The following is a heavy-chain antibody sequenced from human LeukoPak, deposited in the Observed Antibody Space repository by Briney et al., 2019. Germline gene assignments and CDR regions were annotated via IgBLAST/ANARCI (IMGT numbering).Heavy chain of an antibody. Sequence: ASVKVSCKASGYTFTSYYMHWVRQAPGQGLEWMGIINPSGGSTSYAQKFQGRVTMTRDTSTSTVHVELSSLRSEDTAVYYCVRDGSYYDSSGYYYLYWGQGTLVTVSS. D-gene: IGHD3-22*01. CDR2: INPSGGST. V-gene: IGHV1-46*01. CDR1: GYTFTSYY. J-gene: IGHJ4*02. CDR3: VRDGSYYDSSGYYYLY.